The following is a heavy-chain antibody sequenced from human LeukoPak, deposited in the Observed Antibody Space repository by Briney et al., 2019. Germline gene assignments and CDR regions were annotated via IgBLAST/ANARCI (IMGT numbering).Heavy chain of an antibody. CDR2: IYTSGST. CDR1: GGSISSTNW. D-gene: IGHD3-22*01. Sequence: SETLSLTCAVSGGSISSTNWWSWVRQPPGKGLEWIGHIYTSGSTIYNPSLKSRVTISIDTSENQFSLKLSSVTAADTAVYYCAYYYDSSGFYPEMSWGQGILVTVSS. V-gene: IGHV4-4*02. CDR3: AYYYDSSGFYPEMS. J-gene: IGHJ4*02.